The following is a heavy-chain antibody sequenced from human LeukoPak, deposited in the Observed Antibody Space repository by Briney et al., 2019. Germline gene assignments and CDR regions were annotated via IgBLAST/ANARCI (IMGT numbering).Heavy chain of an antibody. J-gene: IGHJ4*02. D-gene: IGHD4-17*01. CDR1: GXTFSSYS. CDR3: ARGTYGDYVQYQFDF. CDR2: ISRSSNTI. Sequence: PGGSLRLSCAASGXTFSSYSMNWVRQAPGKGLEWVSYISRSSNTIYYADSVKGRFTISRDNAKNSLYLQMNSLRDDDTAVYYCARGTYGDYVQYQFDFWGQGTLVTASS. V-gene: IGHV3-48*02.